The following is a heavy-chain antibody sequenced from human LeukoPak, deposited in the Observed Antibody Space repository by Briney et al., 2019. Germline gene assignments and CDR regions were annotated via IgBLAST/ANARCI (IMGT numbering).Heavy chain of an antibody. CDR3: ARSMVRGVRRTGFDY. J-gene: IGHJ4*02. CDR2: INHSGST. V-gene: IGHV4-39*07. Sequence: PSETLSLTCTVSGGSISSGSYYWSWIRQPPGKGLEWIGEINHSGSTNYNPSLKSRVTISVDTSKNQFSLKLSSVTAADTAVYYCARSMVRGVRRTGFDYWGQGTLVTVSS. D-gene: IGHD3-10*01. CDR1: GGSISSGSYY.